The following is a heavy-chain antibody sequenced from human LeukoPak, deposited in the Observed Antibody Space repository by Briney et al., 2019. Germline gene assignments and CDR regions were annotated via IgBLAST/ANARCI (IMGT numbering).Heavy chain of an antibody. V-gene: IGHV3-21*01. D-gene: IGHD6-13*01. CDR2: IGTGSSYK. CDR3: ASGVIIATAGSPDY. Sequence: GGSLRLSCAASGFTFSSYSMNWVRQAPGKGLEWVSSIGTGSSYKNYVDSVRGRFTISRDNAKNSLYLQMNSLRAEDTAVYYCASGVIIATAGSPDYWGQGTLVTVSS. J-gene: IGHJ4*02. CDR1: GFTFSSYS.